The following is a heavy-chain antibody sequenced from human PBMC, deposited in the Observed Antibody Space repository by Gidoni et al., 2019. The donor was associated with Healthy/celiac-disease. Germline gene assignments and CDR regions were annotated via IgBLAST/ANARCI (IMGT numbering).Heavy chain of an antibody. Sequence: EVQLVESGGGLVQPGRSLRLSCAASGFTFDDYAMHWVRQAPGKGLEWVSGISWNSGSIGYADSVKGRFTISRDNAKNSLYLQMNSLRAEDTALYYCAKDHDYGDNYYYYGMDVWGQGTTVTVSS. CDR3: AKDHDYGDNYYYYGMDV. J-gene: IGHJ6*02. D-gene: IGHD4-17*01. CDR1: GFTFDDYA. V-gene: IGHV3-9*01. CDR2: ISWNSGSI.